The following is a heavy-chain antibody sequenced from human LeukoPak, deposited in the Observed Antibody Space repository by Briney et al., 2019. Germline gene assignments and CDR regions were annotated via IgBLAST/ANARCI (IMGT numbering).Heavy chain of an antibody. V-gene: IGHV3-64*01. CDR1: GFSLSSSV. CDR2: IDGSGSST. Sequence: GGSLRLSCAASGFSLSSSVMHWVRQGPGKGLEYVSGIDGSGSSTHYANSLKDRFTISKDNSKNTLYLQMGSLRVEYMAVYYCAREGHSSGNCGMFDIWGQGTMVTVSS. CDR3: AREGHSSGNCGMFDI. J-gene: IGHJ3*02. D-gene: IGHD3-22*01.